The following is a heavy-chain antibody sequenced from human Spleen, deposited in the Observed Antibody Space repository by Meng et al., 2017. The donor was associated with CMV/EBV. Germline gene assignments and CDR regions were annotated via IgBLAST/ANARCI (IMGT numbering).Heavy chain of an antibody. CDR1: GFTFSSYW. D-gene: IGHD3/OR15-3a*01. CDR2: INQDGIEK. J-gene: IGHJ4*02. Sequence: GESLKISCAASGFTFSSYWMSWVRQAPGKGLEWVANINQDGIEKYYVDSVKGRFTVSRDNANNSLFLQMNSLRVEDTTVYYCARARWTFAYWGQGTLVTVSS. CDR3: ARARWTFAY. V-gene: IGHV3-7*01.